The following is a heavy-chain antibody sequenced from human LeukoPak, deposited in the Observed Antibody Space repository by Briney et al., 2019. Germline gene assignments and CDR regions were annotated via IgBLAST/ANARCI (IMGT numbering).Heavy chain of an antibody. J-gene: IGHJ4*02. D-gene: IGHD3-3*01. CDR1: GYTVTGYY. V-gene: IGHV1-2*02. CDR2: INPNSGGT. CDR3: ARAPPYDFWSGYYQG. Sequence: ASVKVSCKASGYTVTGYYMHWVRQAPGQGLEWMGWINPNSGGTNYAQKFQGRVTMTRDTSISTAYMELSRLRSDDTAVYYCARAPPYDFWSGYYQGWGQGTLVTVSS.